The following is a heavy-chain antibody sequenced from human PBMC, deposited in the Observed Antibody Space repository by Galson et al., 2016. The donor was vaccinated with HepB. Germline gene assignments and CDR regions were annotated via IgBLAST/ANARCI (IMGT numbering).Heavy chain of an antibody. CDR2: TYYRSNRWFN. J-gene: IGHJ4*02. CDR1: GDSVSSNSAT. D-gene: IGHD6-13*01. V-gene: IGHV6-1*01. Sequence: CAISGDSVSSNSATWNWIRQSPSRGLEWLGRTYYRSNRWFNAYVVSVKSRISINADTFKNRLSLQLNSATPEDTAVYYCARATRPNEFSRSWDFDYWGQGTLVTVSS. CDR3: ARATRPNEFSRSWDFDY.